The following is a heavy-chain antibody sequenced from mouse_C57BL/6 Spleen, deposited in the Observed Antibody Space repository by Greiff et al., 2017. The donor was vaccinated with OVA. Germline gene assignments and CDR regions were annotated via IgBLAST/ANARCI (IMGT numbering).Heavy chain of an antibody. Sequence: VQLVESGAELVKPGASVKISCKASGYAFSSYWMNWVKQRPGKGLEWIGQIYPGDGDTNYNGKFKGKATLTADKSSSTAYMQLSSLTSEDSAVYFCARSYDYEGAWFAYWGQGTLVTVSA. J-gene: IGHJ3*01. D-gene: IGHD2-4*01. CDR1: GYAFSSYW. CDR2: IYPGDGDT. CDR3: ARSYDYEGAWFAY. V-gene: IGHV1-80*01.